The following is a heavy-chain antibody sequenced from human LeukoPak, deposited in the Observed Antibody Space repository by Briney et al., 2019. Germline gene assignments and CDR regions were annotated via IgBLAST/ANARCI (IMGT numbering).Heavy chain of an antibody. CDR1: GGSFSGSY. Sequence: SETLSLTCAVYGGSFSGSYWSWIRQPPGKGLEWIGETNHSGSTNYNPSLKSRVTISVDTSKNQFSLKLSSVTAADTAVYYCARGGYGSGSYSAGGIDYWGQGTLVTVSS. V-gene: IGHV4-34*01. J-gene: IGHJ4*02. CDR2: TNHSGST. D-gene: IGHD3-10*01. CDR3: ARGGYGSGSYSAGGIDY.